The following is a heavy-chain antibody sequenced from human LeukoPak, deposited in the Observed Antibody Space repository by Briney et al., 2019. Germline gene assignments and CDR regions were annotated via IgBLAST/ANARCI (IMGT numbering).Heavy chain of an antibody. D-gene: IGHD3-22*01. CDR1: GYTLTELS. CDR2: FDPEDGET. Sequence: ASVEVSCKVSGYTLTELSMHWVRQAPGKGLEWMGGFDPEDGETIYAQKFQGRVTMTEDTSTDTAYMELSSLRSEDTAVYYCATKSRASGSGYYYGRGYFDYWGQGTLVTVSS. J-gene: IGHJ4*02. CDR3: ATKSRASGSGYYYGRGYFDY. V-gene: IGHV1-24*01.